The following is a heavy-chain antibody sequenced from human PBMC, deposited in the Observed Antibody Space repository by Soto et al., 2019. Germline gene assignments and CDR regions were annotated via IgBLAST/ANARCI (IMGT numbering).Heavy chain of an antibody. CDR3: ARELITVAGRGGAFDV. CDR1: GLSVSDNY. V-gene: IGHV3-53*04. D-gene: IGHD6-13*01. CDR2: VYSDGTT. J-gene: IGHJ3*01. Sequence: GGSLRLSCATSGLSVSDNYMNWVRQAPGKGLEWVSVVYSDGTTYYADSVRGRFTISRHNSENTLYLEMNSLRAEDTAVYYCARELITVAGRGGAFDVWGQGTMVTVSS.